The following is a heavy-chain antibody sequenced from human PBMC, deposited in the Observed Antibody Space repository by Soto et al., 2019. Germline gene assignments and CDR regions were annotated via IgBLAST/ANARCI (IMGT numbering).Heavy chain of an antibody. D-gene: IGHD2-2*01. J-gene: IGHJ4*02. CDR2: INHSGST. CDR3: ARDQYNSSTSCYFDY. Sequence: QVQLQQWGAGLLKPSETLSLTCAVYGGSFSGYYWSWIRQPPGKGLEWIGEINHSGSTNYNPSLKSRVTIXXAXSTXQFSLRLSSVTAADTAVYYCARDQYNSSTSCYFDYWGQGTLVTVSS. CDR1: GGSFSGYY. V-gene: IGHV4-34*01.